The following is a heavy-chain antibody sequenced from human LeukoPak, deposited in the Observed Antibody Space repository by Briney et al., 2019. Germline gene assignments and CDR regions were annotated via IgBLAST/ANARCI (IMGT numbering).Heavy chain of an antibody. V-gene: IGHV3-48*03. D-gene: IGHD1-26*01. CDR3: ARGGSYVHY. CDR1: GFTFNSYE. J-gene: IGHJ4*02. CDR2: TNSGESHI. Sequence: PGGSLRLSCAASGFTFNSYEMNWVRQAPGKGLECFAYTNSGESHIYYADSVKGRFTISRDNAKNSLYLQMNSLRADDTAVYYGARGGSYVHYWGQGALVNVSS.